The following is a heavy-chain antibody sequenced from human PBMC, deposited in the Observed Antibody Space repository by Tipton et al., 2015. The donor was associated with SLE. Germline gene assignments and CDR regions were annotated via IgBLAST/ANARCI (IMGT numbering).Heavy chain of an antibody. D-gene: IGHD6-6*01. J-gene: IGHJ3*02. CDR1: GGSFSGYY. CDR2: INHSGST. V-gene: IGHV4-34*01. Sequence: LRLSCAVYGGSFSGYYWSWIRQPPGKGLEWIGEINHSGSTNCNPSLKSRVTISVDTSKNQFSLKLSSVTAADTAVYYCARLQAARTIWGQGTMVTVSS. CDR3: ARLQAARTI.